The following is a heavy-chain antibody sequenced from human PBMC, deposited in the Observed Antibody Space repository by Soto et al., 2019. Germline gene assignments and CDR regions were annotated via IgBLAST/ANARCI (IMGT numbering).Heavy chain of an antibody. CDR3: ARQGVVPAARYDY. J-gene: IGHJ4*02. CDR2: IYYSGST. V-gene: IGHV4-39*01. D-gene: IGHD2-2*01. CDR1: GGSISSSSYY. Sequence: SETLSLTCIVSGGSISSSSYYWGWVRQPPGKGLEWIGSIYYSGSTYYNPSLKSRVTISVDTSKNQFSLKLSSVTAADTAVYYCARQGVVPAARYDYWGQGTLVTVSS.